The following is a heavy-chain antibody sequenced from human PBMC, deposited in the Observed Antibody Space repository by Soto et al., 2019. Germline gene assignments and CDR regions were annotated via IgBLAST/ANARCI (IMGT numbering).Heavy chain of an antibody. V-gene: IGHV4-59*01. CDR2: IYYSGST. D-gene: IGHD6-13*01. J-gene: IGHJ5*02. CDR3: ARIIAAAGNESPQNNWFAP. Sequence: TETLSLTCTVSGGSISSYYWSWIRQPPGKGLEWIGYIYYSGSTNYNPSLKSRVTISVDTSKNQFSLKLSSVTAADTAVYYCARIIAAAGNESPQNNWFAPWGQGTLVTVSS. CDR1: GGSISSYY.